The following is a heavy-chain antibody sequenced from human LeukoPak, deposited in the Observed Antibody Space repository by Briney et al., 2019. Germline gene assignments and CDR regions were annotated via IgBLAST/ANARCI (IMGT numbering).Heavy chain of an antibody. CDR3: ARPERVMVRGPTPPYYYMDV. J-gene: IGHJ6*03. V-gene: IGHV1-69*05. CDR1: GGTFSSYA. Sequence: GAPVKVSCKASGGTFSSYAISWVRQAPGQGLEWMGGIIPIFGTANYAQKFQGRVTITTDESTSTAYMELSSLRSEDTAVYYCARPERVMVRGPTPPYYYMDVWGKGTTVTVSS. CDR2: IIPIFGTA. D-gene: IGHD3-10*01.